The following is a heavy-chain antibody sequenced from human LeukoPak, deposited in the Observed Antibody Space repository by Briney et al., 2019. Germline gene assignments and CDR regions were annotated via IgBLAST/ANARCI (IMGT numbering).Heavy chain of an antibody. J-gene: IGHJ3*02. D-gene: IGHD3-10*01. CDR1: GYTFTSYG. Sequence: GASVKVSCKASGYTFTSYGISWVRQAPGQGLEWMGWISAYNGNTNYAQKLQGRVTMTTDTSTSTAYMELRSLRSDDTAVYYCARKWSPERGYYGSGSYYVDAFDIWGQGTMVAVSS. CDR2: ISAYNGNT. CDR3: ARKWSPERGYYGSGSYYVDAFDI. V-gene: IGHV1-18*01.